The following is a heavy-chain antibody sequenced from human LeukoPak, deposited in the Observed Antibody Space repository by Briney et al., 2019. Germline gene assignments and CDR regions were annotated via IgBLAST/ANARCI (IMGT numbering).Heavy chain of an antibody. J-gene: IGHJ6*03. CDR1: GFTVSSNY. CDR3: ARDHCSSTSCYYYYMDV. Sequence: GGSLRLSCAASGFTVSSNYMSWVRQAPGKGLEWVSVIYSGGSTYYADSVKGRFTISRDNSKNTLYLPMNSLRAEDTAVYYCARDHCSSTSCYYYYMDVWGKGTTVTVSS. V-gene: IGHV3-53*01. CDR2: IYSGGST. D-gene: IGHD2-2*01.